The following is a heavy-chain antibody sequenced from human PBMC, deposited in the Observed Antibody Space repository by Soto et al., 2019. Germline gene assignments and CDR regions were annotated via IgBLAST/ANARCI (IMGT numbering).Heavy chain of an antibody. CDR3: ARILEWSPYFDY. CDR1: GYTFTSYG. Sequence: ASVKGSCKASGYTFTSYGISWVRQAPGQGLEWMGWISAYNGNTNYAQKLQGRVTMTTDTSTRIAYMELRSLRSDDTAVYYCARILEWSPYFDYWGQGTLVTVSS. CDR2: ISAYNGNT. V-gene: IGHV1-18*01. D-gene: IGHD3-3*01. J-gene: IGHJ4*02.